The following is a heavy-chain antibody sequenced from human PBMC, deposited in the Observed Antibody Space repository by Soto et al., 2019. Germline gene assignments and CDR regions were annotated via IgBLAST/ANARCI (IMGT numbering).Heavy chain of an antibody. V-gene: IGHV4-34*01. CDR2: INHSGST. D-gene: IGHD2-15*01. Sequence: SETLSLTCAVYGGSFSGYYWSWIRQPPGKGLEWIGEINHSGSTNYNPSLKSRVTISVDTSKNQFSLKLSSVTAADTAVYYCARVSCSGGSCYYPDYYYYYMDVWGKGTTVTVSS. CDR3: ARVSCSGGSCYYPDYYYYYMDV. J-gene: IGHJ6*03. CDR1: GGSFSGYY.